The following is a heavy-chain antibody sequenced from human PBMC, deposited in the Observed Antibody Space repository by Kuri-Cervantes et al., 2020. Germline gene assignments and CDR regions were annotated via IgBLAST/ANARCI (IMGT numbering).Heavy chain of an antibody. CDR3: ARGDYGDY. V-gene: IGHV3-66*02. Sequence: GESLKISCAASGFTVSSNYMSWVRRAPGKGLEWVSVIYSGGSTYYADSVKGRFTISRDNSKNTLYLQTNSLRAEDTAVYYCARGDYGDYWGQGTLVTVSS. CDR1: GFTVSSNY. CDR2: IYSGGST. J-gene: IGHJ4*02.